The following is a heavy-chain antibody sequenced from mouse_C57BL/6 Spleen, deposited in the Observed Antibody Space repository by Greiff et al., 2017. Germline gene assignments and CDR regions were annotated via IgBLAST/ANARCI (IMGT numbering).Heavy chain of an antibody. CDR1: GYTFTDYY. CDR3: AVLGYYYAMDY. D-gene: IGHD1-1*01. Sequence: SGPELVKPGASVKISCKASGYTFTDYYMNWVKQSHGKSLEWIGDINPNNGGTSYNQKFKGKATLTVDKSSSTAYMELRSLTSDDSAVYYCAVLGYYYAMDYWGQGTSVTVSS. CDR2: INPNNGGT. J-gene: IGHJ4*01. V-gene: IGHV1-26*01.